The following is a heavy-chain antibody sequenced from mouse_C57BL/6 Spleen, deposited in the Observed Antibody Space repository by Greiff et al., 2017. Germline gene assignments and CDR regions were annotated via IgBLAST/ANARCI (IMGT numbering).Heavy chain of an antibody. D-gene: IGHD3-3*01. V-gene: IGHV1-62-2*01. Sequence: VQLQQSGAELVKPGASVKLSCKASGYTFTAYTIHWVKQRSGQGLEWIGWFYPGSGSIKYNEKFKDKATLTADKSSSTVYMELSRLTSEDAAVYVCARHEAGDGGFAYWGQGTLVTVSA. CDR2: FYPGSGSI. CDR3: ARHEAGDGGFAY. CDR1: GYTFTAYT. J-gene: IGHJ3*01.